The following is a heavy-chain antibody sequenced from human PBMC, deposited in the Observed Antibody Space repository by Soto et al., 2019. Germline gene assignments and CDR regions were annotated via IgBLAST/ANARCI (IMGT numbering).Heavy chain of an antibody. CDR3: ATVGTGSYNWFDP. Sequence: EVQLVESGGGLVQPGGSLRLSCAASGFTFSSYWMHWVRQAAGKGLVWVSRINSDGTTTTYADPVKGRFTISRDNAKNTVYLQMNSLRAEDTAVYYCATVGTGSYNWFDPWGRGTPVTVSS. CDR1: GFTFSSYW. V-gene: IGHV3-74*01. J-gene: IGHJ5*02. CDR2: INSDGTTT. D-gene: IGHD1-26*01.